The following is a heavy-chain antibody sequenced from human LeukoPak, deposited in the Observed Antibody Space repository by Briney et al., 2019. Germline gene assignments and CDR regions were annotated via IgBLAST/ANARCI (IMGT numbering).Heavy chain of an antibody. V-gene: IGHV1-8*01. CDR2: MNPNSGNT. Sequence: ASVKVSCKASGYTLTSYDINWVRQATGQGLEWMGWMNPNSGNTGYAQKFQGRATMTRNTSISTAYMELSSLRSEDTAVYYCARGVGQGSSWYWFDPWGQGTLVTVSS. D-gene: IGHD6-13*01. CDR3: ARGVGQGSSWYWFDP. CDR1: GYTLTSYD. J-gene: IGHJ5*02.